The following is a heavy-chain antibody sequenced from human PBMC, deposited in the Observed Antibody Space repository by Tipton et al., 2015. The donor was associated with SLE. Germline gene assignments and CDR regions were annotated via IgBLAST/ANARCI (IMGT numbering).Heavy chain of an antibody. D-gene: IGHD3-16*01. Sequence: TLSLTCTVSGGSISTGGYYWSWIRQHPGKGLEWIGHIFYTGSTTYNPSLKSRVTISVDTSKSQIFLSLNSVTAADTAVYYCARDSLNWGSYYHGMDVWGQGTTVTVSS. CDR1: GGSISTGGYY. J-gene: IGHJ6*02. V-gene: IGHV4-61*08. CDR2: IFYTGST. CDR3: ARDSLNWGSYYHGMDV.